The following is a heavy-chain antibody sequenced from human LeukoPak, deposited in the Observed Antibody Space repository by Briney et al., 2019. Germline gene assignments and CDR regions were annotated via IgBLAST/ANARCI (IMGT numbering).Heavy chain of an antibody. D-gene: IGHD2-15*01. J-gene: IGHJ3*02. CDR3: ARDWGYCSGGTCYSFNAFDI. V-gene: IGHV3-7*01. Sequence: GGSLRLSCAASGFTFSSYWMSWVRQAPGKGLEWVANIKQDGSEKYYVDPVKGRFTISRDNAKNSLYLQMNSLRPEDTAVYYCARDWGYCSGGTCYSFNAFDIWGQGTMVTVSS. CDR1: GFTFSSYW. CDR2: IKQDGSEK.